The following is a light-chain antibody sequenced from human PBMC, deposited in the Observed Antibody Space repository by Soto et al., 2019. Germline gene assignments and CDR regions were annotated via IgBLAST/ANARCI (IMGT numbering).Light chain of an antibody. V-gene: IGKV3-11*01. CDR1: RSVGSNY. Sequence: EIGLTQSPCTLSLSPGERATLSCRASRSVGSNYLAWYQQNPGQAPRLLIYGASTRATGVPARFSGSGSGTDFTLTISSLEPEDFAVYYCHQRSNWPPDTFGQGTRLEI. J-gene: IGKJ5*01. CDR3: HQRSNWPPDT. CDR2: GAS.